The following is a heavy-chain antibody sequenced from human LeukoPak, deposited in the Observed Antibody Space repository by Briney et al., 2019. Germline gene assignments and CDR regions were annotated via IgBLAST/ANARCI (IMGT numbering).Heavy chain of an antibody. J-gene: IGHJ4*02. V-gene: IGHV3-30*02. Sequence: PGGSLRLSCAASGFTFSNAWMSWVRQAPGKGLEWVAFIRYDGSNKYYADSVKGRFAISRDNSKNTLYLQMNSLRAEDTAVYYCAKDRTPAAAFDYWGQGTLVTVSS. CDR1: GFTFSNAW. CDR3: AKDRTPAAAFDY. D-gene: IGHD6-13*01. CDR2: IRYDGSNK.